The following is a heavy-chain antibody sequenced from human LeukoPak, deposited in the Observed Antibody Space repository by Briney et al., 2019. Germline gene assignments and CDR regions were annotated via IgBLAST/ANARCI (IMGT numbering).Heavy chain of an antibody. J-gene: IGHJ3*02. Sequence: PSETLSLTCTVSGGSISSGDYFWSWIRQPPGKGLEWIGYIYHSGNTNYNPSLKSRVTISVDMSKNQFSLQLSSVTAADTAVYYCVGDPGIAAGDDAFDIWGQGTMVTVSS. D-gene: IGHD6-13*01. CDR2: IYHSGNT. V-gene: IGHV4-30-2*01. CDR1: GGSISSGDYF. CDR3: VGDPGIAAGDDAFDI.